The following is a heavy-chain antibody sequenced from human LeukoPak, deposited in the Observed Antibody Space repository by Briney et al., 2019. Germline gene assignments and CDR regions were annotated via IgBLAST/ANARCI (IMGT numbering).Heavy chain of an antibody. Sequence: GGSLRLSCAASGFTFSSYSMNWVRQAPGKGLEWVSYISSSSSTIYYADSVKGRFTIPRDNSKNTLYLQMNSLRAEDTAVYYCAKEDSNWGKYYYGMDVWGQGTTVTVSS. CDR3: AKEDSNWGKYYYGMDV. D-gene: IGHD7-27*01. V-gene: IGHV3-48*01. CDR2: ISSSSSTI. CDR1: GFTFSSYS. J-gene: IGHJ6*02.